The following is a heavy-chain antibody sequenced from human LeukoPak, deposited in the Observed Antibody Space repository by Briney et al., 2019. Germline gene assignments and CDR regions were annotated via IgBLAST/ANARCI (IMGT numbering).Heavy chain of an antibody. D-gene: IGHD3-3*01. J-gene: IGHJ4*02. CDR3: VRSDDFWSGYYGY. CDR1: GGSFSGYY. CDR2: INHSGST. Sequence: PSETLSLTCAVYGGSFSGYYWSWIRQPPGKGLEWIGEINHSGSTNYNPSPKSRVTISVDTSKNQFSLKLSSVTAADTAVYYCVRSDDFWSGYYGYWGQGTLVTVSS. V-gene: IGHV4-34*01.